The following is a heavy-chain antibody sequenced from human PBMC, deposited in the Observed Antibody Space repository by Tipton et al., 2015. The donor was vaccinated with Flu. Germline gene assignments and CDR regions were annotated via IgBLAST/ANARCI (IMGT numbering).Heavy chain of an antibody. CDR3: VKGDSLFES. CDR1: GGSLSSVY. Sequence: LRLSCTVSGGSLSSVYWSWIRQSPGKGLEWIGYIYHIGNTKYNPSLESRVTISGDTSRNQFSLKLRSVTAADTAVYYCVKGDSLFESWGQGTLVTVSS. J-gene: IGHJ4*02. CDR2: IYHIGNT. V-gene: IGHV4-59*01. D-gene: IGHD2-21*02.